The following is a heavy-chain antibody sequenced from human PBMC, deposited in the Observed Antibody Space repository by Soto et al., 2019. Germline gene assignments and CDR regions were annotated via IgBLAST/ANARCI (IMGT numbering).Heavy chain of an antibody. J-gene: IGHJ4*02. CDR2: IYYSGST. CDR1: YGTIVGYG. Sequence: PLETHRHSKTVSYGTIVGYGWSWIRQPPGKGLEWIGYIYYSGSTYYNPYLKSRVTISVDTSKNQFSLKLSSVTAADTAVDYCAIYGGNSVYFDYWGQGTLVTVSS. CDR3: AIYGGNSVYFDY. V-gene: IGHV4-59*08. D-gene: IGHD4-17*01.